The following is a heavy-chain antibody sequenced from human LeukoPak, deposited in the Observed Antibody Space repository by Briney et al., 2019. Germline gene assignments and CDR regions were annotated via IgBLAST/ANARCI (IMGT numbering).Heavy chain of an antibody. Sequence: GGSLRLSCAASGFTFSSYSMNWVRQAQGKGLEGVSSISSSSSYIYYADSVKGRFTISRDNSKNTLYLQMNSLRAEDTAVYYCAKETTLHDAFDIWGQGTMVTVSS. D-gene: IGHD1-14*01. CDR1: GFTFSSYS. CDR2: ISSSSSYI. CDR3: AKETTLHDAFDI. V-gene: IGHV3-21*04. J-gene: IGHJ3*02.